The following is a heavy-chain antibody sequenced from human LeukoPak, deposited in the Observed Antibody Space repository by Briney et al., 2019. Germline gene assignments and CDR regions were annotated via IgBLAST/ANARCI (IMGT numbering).Heavy chain of an antibody. J-gene: IGHJ4*02. D-gene: IGHD6-19*01. CDR3: ARESSSGWYLYFDY. CDR2: IYYSGST. V-gene: IGHV4-59*01. Sequence: PSETLSLTCTVSGGSISSDYWNWIRQPPGKGLEWIGYIYYSGSTNYNVSLKSRVTISVDTSKKQFSLKLSSVTAADTAVYYCARESSSGWYLYFDYWGQGTLVTVSS. CDR1: GGSISSDY.